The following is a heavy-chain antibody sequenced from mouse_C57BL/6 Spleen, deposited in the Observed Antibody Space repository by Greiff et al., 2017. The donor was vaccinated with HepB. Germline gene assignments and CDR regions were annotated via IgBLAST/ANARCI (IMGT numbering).Heavy chain of an antibody. CDR2: ISSGSSTI. Sequence: EVKLVESGGGLVKPGGSLKLSCAASGFTFSDYGMHWVRQAPEKGLEWVAYISSGSSTIYYADTVKGRFTISRDNAKNTLFLQMTSLRSEDTAMYYSARRTTVPKDYWGQGTTVTVAS. CDR1: GFTFSDYG. CDR3: ARRTTVPKDY. V-gene: IGHV5-17*01. J-gene: IGHJ4*01. D-gene: IGHD1-1*01.